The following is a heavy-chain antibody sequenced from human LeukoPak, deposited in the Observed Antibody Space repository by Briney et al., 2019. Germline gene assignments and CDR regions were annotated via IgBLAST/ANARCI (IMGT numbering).Heavy chain of an antibody. D-gene: IGHD2-15*01. CDR2: ISDYKGFT. CDR3: ARDRAVGPAFDI. Sequence: ASVKVSCKTSGYTFNSFGIAWVRQAPGQGPEWMGWISDYKGFTTYAQKFQDRVIMTTDTSTSTAYMELRSLRSDDTAVYYCARDRAVGPAFDIWGQGTMVTVSS. CDR1: GYTFNSFG. J-gene: IGHJ3*02. V-gene: IGHV1-18*01.